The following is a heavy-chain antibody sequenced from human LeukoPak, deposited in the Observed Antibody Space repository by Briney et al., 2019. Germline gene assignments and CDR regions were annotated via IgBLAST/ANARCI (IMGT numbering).Heavy chain of an antibody. V-gene: IGHV3-21*06. CDR2: ISGRSADI. CDR3: ARRGYHDSSGYDY. D-gene: IGHD3-22*01. CDR1: GFTFSSYA. J-gene: IGHJ4*02. Sequence: GGSLRLSCAASGFTFSSYAMNWVRQAPGKGLEWVSSISGRSADIYYADSVKGRFTISRDNAKNSVFLQMNDLRVEDTAIYYSARRGYHDSSGYDYWGQGTPVTVSS.